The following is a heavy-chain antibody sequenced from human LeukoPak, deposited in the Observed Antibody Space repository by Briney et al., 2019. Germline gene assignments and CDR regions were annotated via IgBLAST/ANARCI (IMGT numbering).Heavy chain of an antibody. Sequence: SETLSLTCTVSGGSISSSSYYWGWIRQPPGKGLEWIGSIYYSGSTYYNPSLKSRVTISVDTSKNQFSLKLSSVTAADTAVYYCARHEWYYGSGSYYADYWGQGTLATVSS. CDR3: ARHEWYYGSGSYYADY. D-gene: IGHD3-10*01. V-gene: IGHV4-39*01. CDR1: GGSISSSSYY. J-gene: IGHJ4*02. CDR2: IYYSGST.